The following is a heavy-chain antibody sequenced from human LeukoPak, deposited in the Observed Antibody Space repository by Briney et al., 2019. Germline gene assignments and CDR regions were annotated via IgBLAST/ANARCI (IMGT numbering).Heavy chain of an antibody. Sequence: SETLSLSCAVSGVTISGYYLNWVRQPAGKGLEWIGRIYTSGKTNYNPSLKSRVTMSVDKSKNHFSLPLSSVTAADTAVYYCARDALYCSSTSGYRYCYFDLWGRGTLVTVSS. CDR3: ARDALYCSSTSGYRYCYFDL. D-gene: IGHD2-2*01. CDR2: IYTSGKT. CDR1: GVTISGYY. V-gene: IGHV4-4*07. J-gene: IGHJ2*01.